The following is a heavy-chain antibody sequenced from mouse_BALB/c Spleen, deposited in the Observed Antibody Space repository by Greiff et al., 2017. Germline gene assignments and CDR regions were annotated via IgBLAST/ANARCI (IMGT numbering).Heavy chain of an antibody. CDR2: ISYSGST. CDR1: GYSITSDYA. CDR3: ARSYYGSRDY. Sequence: EVKLMESGPGLVKPSQSLSLTCTVTGYSITSDYAWNWIRQFPGNKLEWMGYISYSGSTSYNPSLKSRISITRDTSKNQFFLQLNSVTTEDTATYYCARSYYGSRDYWGQGTTLTVSS. J-gene: IGHJ2*01. V-gene: IGHV3-2*02. D-gene: IGHD1-1*01.